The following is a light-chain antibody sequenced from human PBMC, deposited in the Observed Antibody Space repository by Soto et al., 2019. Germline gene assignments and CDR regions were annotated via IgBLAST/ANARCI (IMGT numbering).Light chain of an antibody. CDR2: DNT. Sequence: QSVLTQPPSVTGAPGQRVTISCTGSNSNIGADYGVHWYQQFPETAPKLLIYDNTNRPSGVPDRFSGSKSGTSASLAITGLQAEDEADYYCQSFDSSFIGLVFGGGTKVTV. CDR3: QSFDSSFIGLV. J-gene: IGLJ2*01. CDR1: NSNIGADYG. V-gene: IGLV1-40*01.